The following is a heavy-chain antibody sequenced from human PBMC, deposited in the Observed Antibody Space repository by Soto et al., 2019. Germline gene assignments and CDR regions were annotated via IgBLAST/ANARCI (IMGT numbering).Heavy chain of an antibody. J-gene: IGHJ3*02. V-gene: IGHV2-5*02. CDR1: GFSLSTSGVG. CDR2: IYWDDDK. CDR3: APSGVRFLEWLSLDAFDI. D-gene: IGHD3-3*01. Sequence: QITLKESGPTLVKPTQTLTLTCTFSGFSLSTSGVGVGWIRQPPGKALEWLALIYWDDDKRYSPSLKSRLTITKDTSKNQVVLTMTNMDPVDPATYYCAPSGVRFLEWLSLDAFDIWGQGTMVTVSS.